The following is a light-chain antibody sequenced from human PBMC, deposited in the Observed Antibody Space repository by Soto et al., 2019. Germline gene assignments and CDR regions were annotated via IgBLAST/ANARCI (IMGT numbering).Light chain of an antibody. CDR1: QSIRSN. Sequence: DIQMTQSPSSLSASVGDRVSITCRASQSIRSNLNWYQHKPGKAPKVLIYAASSLQGGVPSRFSGSGSGTDFTLTIKSLQPEDFATYYCQQSFSSPFTFGPGTKVDVK. V-gene: IGKV1-39*01. CDR2: AAS. J-gene: IGKJ3*01. CDR3: QQSFSSPFT.